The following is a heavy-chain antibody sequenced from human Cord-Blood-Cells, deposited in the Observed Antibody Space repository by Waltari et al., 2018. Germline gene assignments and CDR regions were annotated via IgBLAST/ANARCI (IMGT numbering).Heavy chain of an antibody. CDR1: GGTFSSYA. CDR2: SIPIVGTA. J-gene: IGHJ3*02. CDR3: ARGTGEGGAFDI. D-gene: IGHD7-27*01. Sequence: QVQLVQSGAEVKKPGSSVKVSCKASGGTFSSYAISWVRQAPGQGLEWMGGSIPIVGTANYAQEFQGRGTITADESTSTAYMELSSLRSEDTAVYYCARGTGEGGAFDIWGQGTMVTVSS. V-gene: IGHV1-69*01.